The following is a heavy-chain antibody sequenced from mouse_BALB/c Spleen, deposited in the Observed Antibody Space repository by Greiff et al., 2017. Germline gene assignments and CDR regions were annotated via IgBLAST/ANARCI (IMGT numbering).Heavy chain of an antibody. CDR2: ISSGGST. CDR3: ARGGITTVAIDY. D-gene: IGHD1-1*01. J-gene: IGHJ2*01. CDR1: GFTFSSYA. Sequence: EVKLMESGGGLVKPGGSLKLSCAASGFTFSSYAMSWVRQTPEKRLEWVASISSGGSTYYPDSVKGRFTISRDNARNILYLQMSSLRSEDTAMYYCARGGITTVAIDYWGQGTTLTVSS. V-gene: IGHV5-6-5*01.